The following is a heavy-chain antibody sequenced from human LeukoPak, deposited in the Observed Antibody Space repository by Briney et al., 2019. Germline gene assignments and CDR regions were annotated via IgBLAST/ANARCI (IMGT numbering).Heavy chain of an antibody. J-gene: IGHJ4*02. D-gene: IGHD3-9*01. CDR3: ATDQRYAFDY. Sequence: QPGGSLRLSCASSGFSFTDYPMNWVRQAPGKGLEWISNIRTTAEGAKYAYYADSVKGRVTISRDDGKNTLYLHMNSLRDEDTAVYYCATDQRYAFDYWGQGILVTVSS. V-gene: IGHV3-48*02. CDR2: IRTTAEGAKYA. CDR1: GFSFTDYP.